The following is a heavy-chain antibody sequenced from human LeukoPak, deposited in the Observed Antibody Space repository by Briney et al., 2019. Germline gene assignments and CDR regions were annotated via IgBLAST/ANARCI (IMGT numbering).Heavy chain of an antibody. Sequence: GGTPTLSCEASGFTFANHEMSWVRQAPGKGLEWVSGVSASGSSRFYADSVKGRFTVSRDNSKNTLYLQMNSLRVEDTAVYYCAELVTLNFWGQGTLVTVSS. V-gene: IGHV3-23*01. CDR3: AELVTLNF. J-gene: IGHJ4*02. CDR2: VSASGSSR. CDR1: GFTFANHE. D-gene: IGHD2-21*02.